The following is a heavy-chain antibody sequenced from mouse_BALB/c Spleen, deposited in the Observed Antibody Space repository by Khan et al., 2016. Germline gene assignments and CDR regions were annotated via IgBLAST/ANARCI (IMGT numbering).Heavy chain of an antibody. CDR3: ARSKYLARY. CDR1: GYSLTRYG. CDR2: IWAGGST. Sequence: QVQLKESGPGLVAPSQSLSITCTVYGYSLTRYGVHWVRQPPGKGLEWMGLIWAGGSTNHNCAFMSRLSIRIVNPTSLVFLIKNSLQTDDTALYYCARSKYLARYWGQGTTLTVSS. V-gene: IGHV2-9*02. J-gene: IGHJ2*01.